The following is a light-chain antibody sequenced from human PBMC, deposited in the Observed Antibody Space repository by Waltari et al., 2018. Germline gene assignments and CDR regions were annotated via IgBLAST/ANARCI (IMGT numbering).Light chain of an antibody. CDR3: QHYVRLPAT. Sequence: IVLTQSPGTLSLSPGERATLSCRASQSVSRTLAWYQQKPGQAPRLLIYGASTRATGIPDRFSGSVSGTDFSLTISRLEPEDFAVYYCQHYVRLPATFGQGTKVEIK. CDR1: QSVSRT. CDR2: GAS. V-gene: IGKV3-20*01. J-gene: IGKJ1*01.